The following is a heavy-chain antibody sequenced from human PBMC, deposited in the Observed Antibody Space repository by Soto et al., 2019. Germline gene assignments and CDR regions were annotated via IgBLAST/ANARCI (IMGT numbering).Heavy chain of an antibody. CDR1: GGTFSSYA. D-gene: IGHD3-22*01. Sequence: SVKVSCKASGGTFSSYAISWVRQAPGQGLEWMGGIIPIFGTANYAQKFQGRVTITADESTGTAYMELSSLRSEDTAVYYCARDLFSYYDSSGYYIFDYWGQGTLVTVSS. CDR3: ARDLFSYYDSSGYYIFDY. CDR2: IIPIFGTA. V-gene: IGHV1-69*13. J-gene: IGHJ4*02.